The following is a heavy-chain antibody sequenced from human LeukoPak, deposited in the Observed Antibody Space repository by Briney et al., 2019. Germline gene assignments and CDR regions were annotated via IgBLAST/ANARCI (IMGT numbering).Heavy chain of an antibody. D-gene: IGHD2-15*01. V-gene: IGHV1-3*01. CDR3: ARGRLGYCSGGSCFYFDY. CDR1: GYNFSSHA. Sequence: ASVKVSCKASGYNFSSHAMQWVRQAPGQRLEWMGWINAGNGNTKYSQKFQGRVTITRDTSASTAYMELSSLRSEDTAVYHCARGRLGYCSGGSCFYFDYWAREPWSPSPQ. J-gene: IGHJ4*02. CDR2: INAGNGNT.